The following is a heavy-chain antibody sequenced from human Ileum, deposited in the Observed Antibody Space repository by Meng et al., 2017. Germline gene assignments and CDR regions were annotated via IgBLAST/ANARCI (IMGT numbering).Heavy chain of an antibody. Sequence: GGSLRLSCAASGFIFSNSWMTWVRQAPGKGLEWVACIKPDGGERYYVDSVRGRFTISRDNAKNSLFLEMNSLRAEDTAVYYCTTYTNPGYWGQGTLVTVSS. D-gene: IGHD2-2*02. CDR3: TTYTNPGY. V-gene: IGHV3-7*01. CDR1: GFIFSNSW. CDR2: IKPDGGER. J-gene: IGHJ4*02.